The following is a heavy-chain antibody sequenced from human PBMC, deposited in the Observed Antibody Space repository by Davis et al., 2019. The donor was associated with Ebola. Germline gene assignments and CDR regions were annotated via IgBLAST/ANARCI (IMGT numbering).Heavy chain of an antibody. V-gene: IGHV3-21*01. J-gene: IGHJ6*04. Sequence: GESLKISCAASGFSFSGYTMNWVRQAPGKGLEWVSSISSGSNYIYYADSVKGRYTISRDNAKNSLYLQMNSLRAEDTAVYYCAKGGSGWPSDYSYGMGVWGKGTMVTVSS. CDR1: GFSFSGYT. CDR2: ISSGSNYI. CDR3: AKGGSGWPSDYSYGMGV. D-gene: IGHD6-19*01.